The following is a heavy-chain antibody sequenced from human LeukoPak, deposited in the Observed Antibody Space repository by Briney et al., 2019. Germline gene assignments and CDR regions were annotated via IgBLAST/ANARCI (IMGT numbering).Heavy chain of an antibody. Sequence: SETLSLTCTVFGASISSYYWGWIRQPPGKGLEWIGYIYHSGSTNYNPSLKSRVTISVDTSKNQFSLKMSSVTAADTAVYFCARDPGCSSSSCYSPYNWFDPWGQGTLVTVSS. J-gene: IGHJ5*02. D-gene: IGHD2-2*01. V-gene: IGHV4-59*01. CDR3: ARDPGCSSSSCYSPYNWFDP. CDR1: GASISSYY. CDR2: IYHSGST.